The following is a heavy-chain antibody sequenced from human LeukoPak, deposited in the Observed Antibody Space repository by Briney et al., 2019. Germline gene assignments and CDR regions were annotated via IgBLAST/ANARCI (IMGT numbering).Heavy chain of an antibody. J-gene: IGHJ6*02. CDR2: ISGSGGST. V-gene: IGHV3-23*01. Sequence: PGASLRLSCAASGFTFSGYAMSWVRQAPGKGLEWVSAISGSGGSTYYADSVKGRFTISRDNSKNTLYLQMNSLRAEDTAVYYCALSVVSTIYYYYYGMDVWGQGTTVTVSS. D-gene: IGHD4-23*01. CDR1: GFTFSGYA. CDR3: ALSVVSTIYYYYYGMDV.